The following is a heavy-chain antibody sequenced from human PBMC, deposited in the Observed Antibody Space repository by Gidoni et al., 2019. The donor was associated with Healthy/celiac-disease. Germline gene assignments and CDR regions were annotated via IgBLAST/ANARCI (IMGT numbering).Heavy chain of an antibody. CDR2: IYSSGSP. CDR1: GGALSSSY. J-gene: IGHJ3*02. V-gene: IGHV4-59*01. CDR3: AGFLEWLSAFDI. Sequence: QVHLQESGPVLVKPSETLSLTCTVSGGALSSSYWSWIRQPPGKGLEGIGYIYSSGSPNYNPSLKSRVTIAVDTSKNQFSLKLSSVTAAETAVYYCAGFLEWLSAFDIWGQGTMVTVSS. D-gene: IGHD3-3*01.